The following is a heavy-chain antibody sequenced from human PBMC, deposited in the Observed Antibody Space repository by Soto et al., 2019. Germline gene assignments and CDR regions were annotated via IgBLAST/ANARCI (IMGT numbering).Heavy chain of an antibody. J-gene: IGHJ6*02. V-gene: IGHV1-69*13. Sequence: ASVKVSCKASGGTFSSYAISWVRQAPGQGLEWMGGIIPIFGTANYAQKFQGRVTITADESTSTAYMELSSLRSEDTAVYYCARASWRMGVPGIVGATTPLLRNYYYYGMDVWGQGTTVTVSS. CDR3: ARASWRMGVPGIVGATTPLLRNYYYYGMDV. CDR2: IIPIFGTA. CDR1: GGTFSSYA. D-gene: IGHD1-26*01.